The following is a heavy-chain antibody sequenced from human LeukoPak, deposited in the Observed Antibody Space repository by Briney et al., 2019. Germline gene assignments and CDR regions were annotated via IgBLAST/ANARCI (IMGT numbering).Heavy chain of an antibody. V-gene: IGHV3-21*01. CDR3: GHCTTTSCYAGGH. J-gene: IGHJ4*02. CDR1: GFTFSSYS. CDR2: ISSSSTYI. D-gene: IGHD2-2*01. Sequence: GGSLRLSCAASGFTFSSYSMNWVRQAPGKGLEWVSSISSSSTYIYYADLVKGRFTISRDNAKNSLYLQMNSLSAEDTAEYYCGHCTTTSCYAGGHWGQGTLVTVSS.